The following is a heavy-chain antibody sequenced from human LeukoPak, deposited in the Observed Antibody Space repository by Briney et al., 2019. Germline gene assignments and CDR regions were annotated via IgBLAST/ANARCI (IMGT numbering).Heavy chain of an antibody. V-gene: IGHV4-39*01. CDR1: GGSISSSNYY. CDR2: IYYSGST. CDR3: ARQRWDYYDSSGYYPLDY. D-gene: IGHD3-22*01. Sequence: SETLSHTCTVSGGSISSSNYYWGWIRQPPGKGLEWIGSIYYSGSTYYNPSLKSRVTISVDTSKNQFSLKLSSVTAADTAVYYCARQRWDYYDSSGYYPLDYWGQGTLVSVSS. J-gene: IGHJ4*02.